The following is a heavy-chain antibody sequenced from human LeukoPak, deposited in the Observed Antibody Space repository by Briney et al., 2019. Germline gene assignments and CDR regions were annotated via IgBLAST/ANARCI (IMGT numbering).Heavy chain of an antibody. J-gene: IGHJ6*02. D-gene: IGHD2-2*01. Sequence: SETLSLTCTVSGGSISSGGYYWSWIRQHPGKGLEWIGYIYYSGSTYYNPSLKSRVTISVDTSKNQFSLKLSSVTAADTAVYYCARSARLCSSTSCYYYYYYGMDVWGQGTTVTVSS. V-gene: IGHV4-31*03. CDR1: GGSISSGGYY. CDR2: IYYSGST. CDR3: ARSARLCSSTSCYYYYYYGMDV.